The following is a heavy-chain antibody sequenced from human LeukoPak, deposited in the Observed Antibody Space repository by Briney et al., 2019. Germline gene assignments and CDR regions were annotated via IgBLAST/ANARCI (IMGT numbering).Heavy chain of an antibody. CDR3: ARVYYYDSSSVFDY. CDR1: GGSISSYY. V-gene: IGHV4-4*07. J-gene: IGHJ4*02. CDR2: IYTSGST. Sequence: SETLSLTCTVSGGSISSYYWSWIRQPAGKGLKWIGRIYTSGSTNYNPSLKSRVTMSVDTSKNQFSLKLSSVTAADTAVYYCARVYYYDSSSVFDYWGQGTLVTVSS. D-gene: IGHD3-22*01.